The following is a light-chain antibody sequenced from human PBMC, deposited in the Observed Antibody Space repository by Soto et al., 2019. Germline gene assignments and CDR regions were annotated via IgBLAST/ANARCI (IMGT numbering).Light chain of an antibody. J-gene: IGKJ1*01. CDR1: QSVSSNY. CDR3: QQYGSSTPT. CDR2: GAS. Sequence: EIVLTQSPGTLSLSPGERATLSCRASQSVSSNYLAWYQRKPGQAPRLLIYGASSRATGIPNRFSGSGSGTSFTLTITRLEPEDFAVYYCQQYGSSTPTFGQGTKVEIK. V-gene: IGKV3-20*01.